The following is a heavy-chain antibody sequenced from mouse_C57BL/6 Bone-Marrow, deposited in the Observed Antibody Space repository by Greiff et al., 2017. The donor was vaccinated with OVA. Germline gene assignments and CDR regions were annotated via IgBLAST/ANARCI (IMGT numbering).Heavy chain of an antibody. D-gene: IGHD2-2*01. J-gene: IGHJ4*01. Sequence: QVQLKESGPELVKPGASVKISCKASGYAFSSSWMNWVKQRPGKGLEWIGRIYPGDGDTNYNGKFKGKATLTADKSSSTAYMQLSSLTSEDSAVYFCARTPYGYDFAMDYWGQGTSVTVSS. CDR1: GYAFSSSW. V-gene: IGHV1-82*01. CDR3: ARTPYGYDFAMDY. CDR2: IYPGDGDT.